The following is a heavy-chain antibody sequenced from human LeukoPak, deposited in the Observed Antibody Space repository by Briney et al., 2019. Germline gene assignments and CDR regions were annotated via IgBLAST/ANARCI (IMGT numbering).Heavy chain of an antibody. CDR3: ARNHYP. CDR2: INRDGSET. CDR1: GFSFISYW. D-gene: IGHD1-14*01. V-gene: IGHV3-7*01. Sequence: GGSLRLSCTTSGFSFISYWMTWVRQPPGKRLEWVANINRDGSETNYVESVKGRFTISRDNAKDSLYLQMNNPRGDDTAVYYCARNHYPWGQGTLVTVST. J-gene: IGHJ5*02.